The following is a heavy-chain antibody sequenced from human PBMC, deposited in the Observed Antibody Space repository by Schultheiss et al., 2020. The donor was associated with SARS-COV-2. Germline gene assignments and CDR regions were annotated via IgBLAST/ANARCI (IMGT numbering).Heavy chain of an antibody. J-gene: IGHJ4*02. Sequence: GGSLRLSCAASGFTFSSYSMNWVRQAPGKGLEWVAVISYDGSNKYYADSVKGRFTISRDNSKNTLYLQMNSLRAEDTAVYYCARDWGFGVVTQPYYWGQGTLVTVSS. V-gene: IGHV3-30*03. CDR2: ISYDGSNK. D-gene: IGHD3-3*01. CDR1: GFTFSSYS. CDR3: ARDWGFGVVTQPYY.